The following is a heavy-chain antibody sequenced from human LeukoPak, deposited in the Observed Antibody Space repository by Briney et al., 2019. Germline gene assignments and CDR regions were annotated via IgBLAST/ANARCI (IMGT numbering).Heavy chain of an antibody. Sequence: TGESLKIPCKGSGYSFTSYWIGWVRQMPGKGLEWMGIIYPGDSDTRYSPSFQGQVTISADKSISTAYLQWSSLKASDTAMYYCARRPYDSSGTIGRVFDYWGQGTLVTVSS. D-gene: IGHD3-22*01. V-gene: IGHV5-51*01. J-gene: IGHJ4*02. CDR1: GYSFTSYW. CDR2: IYPGDSDT. CDR3: ARRPYDSSGTIGRVFDY.